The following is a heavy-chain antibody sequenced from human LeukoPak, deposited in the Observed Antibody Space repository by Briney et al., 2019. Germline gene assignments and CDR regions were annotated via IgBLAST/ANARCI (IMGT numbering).Heavy chain of an antibody. CDR2: ISGSGGST. Sequence: GGSLRLSCAASGFTFSSYGMHWVRQAPGKGLEWVSVISGSGGSTYYADSVKGRFTISRDNSKNTLYLQMNSLRAEDTAVYYCAKDYYYDSSGHSPFDYWGQGTLVTVSS. D-gene: IGHD3-22*01. CDR1: GFTFSSYG. J-gene: IGHJ4*02. V-gene: IGHV3-23*01. CDR3: AKDYYYDSSGHSPFDY.